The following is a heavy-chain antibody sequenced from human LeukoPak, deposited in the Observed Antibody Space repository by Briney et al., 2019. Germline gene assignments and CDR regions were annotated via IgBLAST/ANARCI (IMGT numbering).Heavy chain of an antibody. D-gene: IGHD3-3*01. CDR2: INHSGST. J-gene: IGHJ5*02. CDR1: GGSFSGYY. CDR3: ARKGKRYYDFWFDP. V-gene: IGHV4-34*01. Sequence: PSETLSLTCAVYGGSFSGYYWSWIRQPPGKGLEWIGEINHSGSTNYNPSLKSRVTISVDTSKNQFSLKLSSVTAADTAVYYCARKGKRYYDFWFDPWGQGTLVTVSS.